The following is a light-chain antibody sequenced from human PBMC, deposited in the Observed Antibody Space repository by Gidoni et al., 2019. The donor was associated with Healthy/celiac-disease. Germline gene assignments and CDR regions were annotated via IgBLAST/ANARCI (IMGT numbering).Light chain of an antibody. CDR1: ELGDKY. CDR2: QDS. CDR3: QAWDSSIGV. J-gene: IGLJ1*01. Sequence: SYELTQPPSVSVSPGQTASITCSGDELGDKYACWYQQKPGQSPVLVIYQDSKRPSGIPERFSGSNSGNTATLTISGTQAMDEADYYCQAWDSSIGVFGTGTKVTVL. V-gene: IGLV3-1*01.